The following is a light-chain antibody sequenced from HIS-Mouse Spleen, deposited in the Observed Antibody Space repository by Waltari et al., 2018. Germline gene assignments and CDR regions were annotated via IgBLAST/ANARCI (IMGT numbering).Light chain of an antibody. J-gene: IGKJ1*01. Sequence: DIVMTQSPLSLPVTPGEPASISCRSSQSLLHSNGYNYLDWYLQKPGQSPQLLIYLGSNRASGVPDRFSGSGSGTDFTLTISRLEPEDFAVYYCQQYGSSWTFGQGTKVEIK. CDR2: LGS. V-gene: IGKV2-28*01. CDR1: QSLLHSNGYNY. CDR3: QQYGSSWT.